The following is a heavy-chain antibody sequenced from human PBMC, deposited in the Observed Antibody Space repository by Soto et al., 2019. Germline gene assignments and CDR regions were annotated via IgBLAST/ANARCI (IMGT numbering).Heavy chain of an antibody. D-gene: IGHD6-13*01. V-gene: IGHV4-31*03. CDR1: GGSISSGGDY. Sequence: PSETLSLTCTVSGGSISSGGDYWSWIRQHPGKGLEWIGYIYYSGSTYYNPFLKSRVTISVDTSKNQFSLKLTSVTAADTAVYYCASSYGNAWYTYWGQGIQVTVSS. CDR3: ASSYGNAWYTY. CDR2: IYYSGST. J-gene: IGHJ4*02.